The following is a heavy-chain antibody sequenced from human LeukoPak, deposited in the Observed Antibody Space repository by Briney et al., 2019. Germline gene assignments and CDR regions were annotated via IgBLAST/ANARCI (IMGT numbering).Heavy chain of an antibody. CDR2: IYYSGST. J-gene: IGHJ4*02. CDR3: ARDNNIAARFGYFDY. Sequence: SETLSLTCTVSGGSISSSSYYWGWIRQPPGKGLEWIGSIYYSGSTYYNPSLKSRVTISVDTSKNQFSLKLSSVTAADTAVYYCARDNNIAARFGYFDYWGQGTLVTVSS. CDR1: GGSISSSSYY. D-gene: IGHD6-6*01. V-gene: IGHV4-39*07.